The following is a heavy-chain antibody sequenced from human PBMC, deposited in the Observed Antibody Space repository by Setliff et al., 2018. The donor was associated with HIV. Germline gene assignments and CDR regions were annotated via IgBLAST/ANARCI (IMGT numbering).Heavy chain of an antibody. Sequence: SETLSLTCTVSGDSISSSGYYWGWVRQPPGKGLEWIGTIYYSGSTYYNPSLKSRVTISVDTSKNQFSLKLSSVTAADTAVYYCARPRRVRSRAWYWFDIWGQGTLVTVSS. V-gene: IGHV4-39*01. D-gene: IGHD6-19*01. J-gene: IGHJ5*02. CDR1: GDSISSSGYY. CDR2: IYYSGST. CDR3: ARPRRVRSRAWYWFDI.